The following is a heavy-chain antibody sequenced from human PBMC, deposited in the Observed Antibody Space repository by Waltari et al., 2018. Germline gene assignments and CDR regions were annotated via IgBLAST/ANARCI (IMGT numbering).Heavy chain of an antibody. D-gene: IGHD7-27*01. CDR2: MNPNSGNT. J-gene: IGHJ3*02. V-gene: IGHV1-8*02. Sequence: QVQLVQSGAEVKKPGSSVKVSCKASGGTFSSYAINWVRQATGQGLEWMGWMNPNSGNTGYAQKFQGRVTMTRNTSRSTAYMGRSSLRSEDTAVYYCARVGLGIDAFDIWGQGTMVTVSS. CDR3: ARVGLGIDAFDI. CDR1: GGTFSSYA.